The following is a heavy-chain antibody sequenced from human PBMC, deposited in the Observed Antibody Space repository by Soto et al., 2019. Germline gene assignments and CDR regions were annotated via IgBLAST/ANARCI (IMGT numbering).Heavy chain of an antibody. V-gene: IGHV4-31*03. CDR3: ARGWGRIHYYYMDV. J-gene: IGHJ6*03. Sequence: QVQLQESGPGLVKPSQTLSRTCTVSGGSISSGGYYWSWIRQHPGKGLEWIGYIYYSGSTYYNPSLKSRVTISVDTSKNQFSLKLSSVTAADTAVYYCARGWGRIHYYYMDVWGKGTTVTVSS. D-gene: IGHD3-16*01. CDR1: GGSISSGGYY. CDR2: IYYSGST.